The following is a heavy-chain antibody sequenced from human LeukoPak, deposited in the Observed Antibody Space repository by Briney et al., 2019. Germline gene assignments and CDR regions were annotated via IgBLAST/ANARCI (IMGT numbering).Heavy chain of an antibody. CDR1: GFTFTNYA. D-gene: IGHD1-1*01. CDR3: AKDASTTNNFYCFDY. J-gene: IGHJ4*02. Sequence: PGGSLRLSCAASGFTFTNYAMTWVRQAPGKGLEWISGISKSGDITFYADSVKGRFTISRDTSKSAVYLQMNNLRAEDTAIYYCAKDASTTNNFYCFDYWGQGALATVSS. CDR2: ISKSGDIT. V-gene: IGHV3-23*01.